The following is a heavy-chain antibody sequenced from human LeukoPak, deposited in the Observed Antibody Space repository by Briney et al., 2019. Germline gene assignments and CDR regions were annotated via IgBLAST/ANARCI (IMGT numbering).Heavy chain of an antibody. CDR1: GYTFTSYY. Sequence: SVKVSCKASGYTFTSYYMHWVRQAPGQGLEWMGGIIPIFGTANYAQKFQGRVTITADKSTSTAYMELSSLRSDDTAVYYCARRYYDSSGYYYYPWGQGTLVTVSS. D-gene: IGHD3-22*01. V-gene: IGHV1-69*06. CDR2: IIPIFGTA. CDR3: ARRYYDSSGYYYYP. J-gene: IGHJ5*02.